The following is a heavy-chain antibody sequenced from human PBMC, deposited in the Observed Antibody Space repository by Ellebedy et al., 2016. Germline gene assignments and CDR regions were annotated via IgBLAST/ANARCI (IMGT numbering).Heavy chain of an antibody. J-gene: IGHJ6*02. CDR1: GYSFTNYW. D-gene: IGHD2-15*01. Sequence: GESLKISXQCSGYSFTNYWIAWVRQMPGKGLEWMGVIYPGGSDTRYSPSFEGQVTISADGSTKTAYLQWSSLKASDTAMYYCARHVNRGLAVARNFFYEMDVWGQGTRVTVS. CDR3: ARHVNRGLAVARNFFYEMDV. CDR2: IYPGGSDT. V-gene: IGHV5-51*01.